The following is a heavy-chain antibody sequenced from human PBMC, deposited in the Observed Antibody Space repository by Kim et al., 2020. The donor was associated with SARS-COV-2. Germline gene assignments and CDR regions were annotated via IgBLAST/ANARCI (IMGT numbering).Heavy chain of an antibody. J-gene: IGHJ4*02. CDR2: ITSKADGGTK. D-gene: IGHD6-19*01. CDR3: TTDNFYSSSAGLLDD. Sequence: GGSLRLSCAASGFTFSKAWMSWVRQAPGKGLEWVGRITSKADGGTKDYAAPVKGIFTISRDDSKNTLYLQMNSLKTEDTDVYYCTTDNFYSSSAGLLDDWGQGTLVTVSS. CDR1: GFTFSKAW. V-gene: IGHV3-15*01.